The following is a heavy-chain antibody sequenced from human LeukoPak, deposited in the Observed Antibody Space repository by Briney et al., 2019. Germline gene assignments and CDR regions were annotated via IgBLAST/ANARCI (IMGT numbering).Heavy chain of an antibody. D-gene: IGHD4-17*01. V-gene: IGHV4-59*01. Sequence: SETLSLTCTVSGGSISSYYWSWIRQPPGKGLEWIGYIYYSGSTNYNPSLKSRVTISVDTSKNQFSLKLSSVTAADTAVYYCARVRGSGVSTVINYFDYWGQGTLVTVSS. J-gene: IGHJ4*02. CDR1: GGSISSYY. CDR2: IYYSGST. CDR3: ARVRGSGVSTVINYFDY.